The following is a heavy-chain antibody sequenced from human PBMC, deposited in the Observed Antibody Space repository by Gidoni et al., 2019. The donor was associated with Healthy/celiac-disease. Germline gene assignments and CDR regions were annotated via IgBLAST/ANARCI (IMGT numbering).Heavy chain of an antibody. Sequence: QLQLQESGPGLVKPSETLSLTCTVSGGSISSRSSYWGWLRQPPGKGLELIGSIYYSGSTYYNPSLKSRVTISVDTSKNQFSLKLSSVTAADTAVYYCARQGVGFGYYYYGMDVWGQGTTVTVSS. CDR3: ARQGVGFGYYYYGMDV. CDR1: GGSISSRSSY. J-gene: IGHJ6*02. CDR2: IYYSGST. V-gene: IGHV4-39*01. D-gene: IGHD3-10*01.